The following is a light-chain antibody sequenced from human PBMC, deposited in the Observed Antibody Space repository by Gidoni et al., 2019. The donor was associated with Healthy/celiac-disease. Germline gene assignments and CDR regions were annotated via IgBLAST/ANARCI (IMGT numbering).Light chain of an antibody. CDR2: DNN. CDR1: SSNIGNNY. CDR3: GTWDSSLSAVV. V-gene: IGLV1-51*01. J-gene: IGLJ2*01. Sequence: SVLTQPPSASAAPAQKVTIPCSGSSSNIGNNYVSWYQQLPGTAPKLLIYDNNKRPAGIPDRFSGSKSGTSATLGITGLQTGDEADYYCGTWDSSLSAVVFGGGTKLTVL.